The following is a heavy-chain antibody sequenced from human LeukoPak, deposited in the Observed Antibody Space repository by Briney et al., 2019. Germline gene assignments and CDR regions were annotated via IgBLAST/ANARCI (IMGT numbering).Heavy chain of an antibody. CDR2: IIPMHAPA. V-gene: IGHV1-69*05. CDR1: GGSFNKYA. CDR3: ARGAHSGSFSSWFHP. J-gene: IGHJ5*02. D-gene: IGHD3-10*01. Sequence: ASVKVSGKASGGSFNKYAITWVRQAPGQGLEWMGGIIPMHAPARYAQNFQGRVTITTDESTTTAYMELSSLKSEDTALYYCARGAHSGSFSSWFHPWGQGTLVTVSS.